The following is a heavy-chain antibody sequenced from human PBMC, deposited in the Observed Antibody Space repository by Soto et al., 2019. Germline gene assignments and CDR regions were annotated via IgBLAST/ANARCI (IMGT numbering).Heavy chain of an antibody. CDR2: FDPEDGET. D-gene: IGHD3-22*01. CDR1: GYTLTELS. CDR3: ATSEYYYDSSGYRDRDAFDI. V-gene: IGHV1-24*01. J-gene: IGHJ3*02. Sequence: ASVKVSCKVSGYTLTELSMHWVRQAPGKGLEWMGGFDPEDGETIYAQKFQGRATMTEDTSTDTAYMELSSLRSEDTAVYYCATSEYYYDSSGYRDRDAFDIWGQGTMVTVSS.